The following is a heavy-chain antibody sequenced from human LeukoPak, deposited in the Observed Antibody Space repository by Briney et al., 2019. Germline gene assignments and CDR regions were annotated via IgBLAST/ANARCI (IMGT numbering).Heavy chain of an antibody. CDR2: ISGSGVNT. V-gene: IGHV3-23*01. Sequence: PGGSLRLSCAASGFTFGSYAMSWVRQAPGKGLEWVSFISGSGVNTYYADSVKGRFTISRDNSQNTMYLQMNSLRAEDTAIYYCALDPSEYSETSSLDFWGRGTLVTVSS. CDR1: GFTFGSYA. J-gene: IGHJ4*02. CDR3: ALDPSEYSETSSLDF. D-gene: IGHD2/OR15-2a*01.